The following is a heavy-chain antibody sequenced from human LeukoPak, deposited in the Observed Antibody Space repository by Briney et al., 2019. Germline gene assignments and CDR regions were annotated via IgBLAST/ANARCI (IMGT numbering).Heavy chain of an antibody. CDR3: ARAYSDSSGYYPPYFDY. J-gene: IGHJ4*02. CDR1: GFTFSRYW. D-gene: IGHD3-22*01. V-gene: IGHV3-74*01. CDR2: INSDGSST. Sequence: GGSLSLSCAASGFTFSRYWMHWVRHAPGKGLVWVSRINSDGSSTSYADSVKGRFTISRDNAKNTLYLQMISLRAEDTAVYYCARAYSDSSGYYPPYFDYWGQGTLVTVSS.